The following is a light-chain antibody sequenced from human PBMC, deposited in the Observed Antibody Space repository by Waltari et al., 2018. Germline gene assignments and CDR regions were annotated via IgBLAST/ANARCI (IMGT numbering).Light chain of an antibody. CDR2: DVS. V-gene: IGLV2-11*01. CDR1: STDVGVYKY. J-gene: IGLJ2*01. CDR3: CSYAGGVV. Sequence: QSALTQPRSVSGSPGQSVTISCTGSSTDVGVYKYASWYQQHPGKAPKLMIDDVSERPSGVPDRFSGSKSGNTASLTISGLQAEDEADYYCCSYAGGVVFGGGTKVTVL.